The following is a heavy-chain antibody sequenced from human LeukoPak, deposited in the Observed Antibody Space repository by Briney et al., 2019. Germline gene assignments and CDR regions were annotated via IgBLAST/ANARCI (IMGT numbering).Heavy chain of an antibody. D-gene: IGHD4-17*01. CDR1: GGSISSSSYY. Sequence: SETLSLTCTVSGGSISSSSYYWGWIRQPPGKGLEWIGSIYYSGSTYYNPSLKSRVTISVDTSKNQFSLKLSSVTAADTAVYYCARKGYGDYYYMDVWGKGTTVTVSS. CDR3: ARKGYGDYYYMDV. J-gene: IGHJ6*03. CDR2: IYYSGST. V-gene: IGHV4-39*01.